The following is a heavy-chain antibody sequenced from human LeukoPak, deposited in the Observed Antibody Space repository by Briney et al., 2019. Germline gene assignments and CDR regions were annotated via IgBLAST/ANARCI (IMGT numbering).Heavy chain of an antibody. V-gene: IGHV1-69*06. D-gene: IGHD3-9*01. CDR1: RYTFTSYD. Sequence: SVKVSCKASRYTFTSYDINWVRQATGQGLEWMGGIIPIFGTANYAQKFQGRVTITADKSTSTAYMELSSLRSEDTAVYYCARDYRSYDILTGYYPSGMDVWGKGTTVTVSS. CDR3: ARDYRSYDILTGYYPSGMDV. CDR2: IIPIFGTA. J-gene: IGHJ6*04.